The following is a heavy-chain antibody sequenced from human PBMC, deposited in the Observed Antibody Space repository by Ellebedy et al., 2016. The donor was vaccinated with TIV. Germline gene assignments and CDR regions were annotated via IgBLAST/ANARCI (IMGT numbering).Heavy chain of an antibody. CDR3: AREERMVRGVRVWYFDL. Sequence: SETLSLTCTVSRGSISNYYLTWIRQPPGKGLEWIGYKYHGGTTAYNPSLRSRVTISVDTSKNQFSLKLSSVTAADTAVYYCAREERMVRGVRVWYFDLWGRGTLVTVSS. CDR1: RGSISNYY. J-gene: IGHJ2*01. V-gene: IGHV4-59*12. D-gene: IGHD3-10*01. CDR2: KYHGGTT.